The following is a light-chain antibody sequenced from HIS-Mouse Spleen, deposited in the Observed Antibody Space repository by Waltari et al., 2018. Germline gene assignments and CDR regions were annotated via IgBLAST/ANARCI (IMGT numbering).Light chain of an antibody. Sequence: DIVMTQPPDSLAVSLGERAPINCQSSPSVFYSSNNKNYLAWYQQKPGQPPKLLIYWASTRESGVPDRFSGSGSGTDFTLTISSLQAEDVAVYYCQQYYSTPHTFGQGTKLEIK. CDR3: QQYYSTPHT. CDR1: PSVFYSSNNKNY. CDR2: WAS. V-gene: IGKV4-1*01. J-gene: IGKJ2*01.